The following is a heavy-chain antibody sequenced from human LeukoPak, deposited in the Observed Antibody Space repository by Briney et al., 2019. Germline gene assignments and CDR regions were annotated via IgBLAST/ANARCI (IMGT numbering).Heavy chain of an antibody. J-gene: IGHJ6*03. CDR2: IYYSGST. CDR3: ARHNYDSSGYPWDYYYYMDV. Sequence: SETLSLTCIVSGGSISSYYWSCIRQPPGKGLEWIGYIYYSGSTNYNPCLKSRVTISLDTSKNQFSLKLSSVTAADTAVYYCARHNYDSSGYPWDYYYYMDVWGKGTTVTVSS. V-gene: IGHV4-59*08. CDR1: GGSISSYY. D-gene: IGHD3-22*01.